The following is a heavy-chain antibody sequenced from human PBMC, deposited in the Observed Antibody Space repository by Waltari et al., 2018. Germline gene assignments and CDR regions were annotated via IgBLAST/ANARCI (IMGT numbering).Heavy chain of an antibody. CDR1: GFTFNIYA. Sequence: EVQLLESGGGLVQPGGSLRLSCAASGFTFNIYAMPWVPQAPGKGLEWLSTITGSGGSTYYADSVKGRLTISRDNSKNTLYLQMNSLRADDTAVYYCARSMTIDRAAPSFWGQGTLVTVSS. CDR3: ARSMTIDRAAPSF. J-gene: IGHJ4*02. D-gene: IGHD6-13*01. V-gene: IGHV3-23*01. CDR2: ITGSGGST.